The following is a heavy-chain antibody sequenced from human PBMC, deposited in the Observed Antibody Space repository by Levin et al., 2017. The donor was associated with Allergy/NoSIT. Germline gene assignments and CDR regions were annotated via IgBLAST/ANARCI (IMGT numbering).Heavy chain of an antibody. CDR1: GFTFTRYW. Sequence: GGSLRLSCAASGFTFTRYWMSWVRLAPGKGLEWVSNIKQDGSEKYYVDSVEGRFTVSRDNAKNSLYLQMNSLRAEDTAKYYCALYGGGAFDVWGLGTMVTVSS. V-gene: IGHV3-7*01. CDR3: ALYGGGAFDV. J-gene: IGHJ3*01. CDR2: IKQDGSEK. D-gene: IGHD3-16*01.